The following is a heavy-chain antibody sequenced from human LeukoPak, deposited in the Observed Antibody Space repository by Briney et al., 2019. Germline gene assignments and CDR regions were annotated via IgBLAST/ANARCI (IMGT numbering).Heavy chain of an antibody. J-gene: IGHJ3*02. CDR3: ARVDYGGNPGAFDI. D-gene: IGHD4-23*01. V-gene: IGHV1-69*13. CDR2: IIPIFGTA. CDR1: GYTFTSYG. Sequence: SVKVSCKASGYTFTSYGISWVRQAPGQGLEWMGWIIPIFGTANYAQKFQGRVTITADESTSTAYMELSSLRSEDTAVYYCARVDYGGNPGAFDIWGQGTMVTVSS.